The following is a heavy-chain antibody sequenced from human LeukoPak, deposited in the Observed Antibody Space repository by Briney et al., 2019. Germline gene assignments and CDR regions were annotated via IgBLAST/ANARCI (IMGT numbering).Heavy chain of an antibody. CDR2: MNPNSGNT. J-gene: IGHJ4*02. CDR3: ARTTPIAVAGTNDY. D-gene: IGHD6-19*01. Sequence: ASVKVSCKASGYTFTSYDINWVRQATGQGLEWMGWMNPNSGNTGYAQKLQGRVTMTTDTSTSTAYMELRSLRSDDTAVYYCARTTPIAVAGTNDYWGQGTLVTVSS. V-gene: IGHV1-8*01. CDR1: GYTFTSYD.